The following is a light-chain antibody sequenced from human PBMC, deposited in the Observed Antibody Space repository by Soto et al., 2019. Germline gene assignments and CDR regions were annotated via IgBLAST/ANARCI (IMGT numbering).Light chain of an antibody. J-gene: IGLJ3*02. CDR3: SSYTTTTTRV. Sequence: QSALTQPASVSGSPGQSITISCTGTSSDVGGYNFVSWYQVHPGKAPKLVIFQVTNRPSGVSNRFSGSKSGNTASLTISGLQADDEADYFCSSYTTTTTRVFGGGTKVTVL. CDR1: SSDVGGYNF. V-gene: IGLV2-14*01. CDR2: QVT.